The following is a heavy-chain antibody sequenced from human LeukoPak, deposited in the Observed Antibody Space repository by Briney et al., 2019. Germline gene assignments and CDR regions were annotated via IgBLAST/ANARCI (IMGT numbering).Heavy chain of an antibody. J-gene: IGHJ3*02. Sequence: ASVKVSCKASGYTFTSYYMHWVRQAPGQGLEWMGIINPSGGSTSYAQKFQGRVTMTRDTSTSTVYMELSSLRSEDTAVYYCARDRRIPTGTTWGYAFDIWGQGTMVTVSS. CDR2: INPSGGST. D-gene: IGHD1-7*01. CDR3: ARDRRIPTGTTWGYAFDI. V-gene: IGHV1-46*01. CDR1: GYTFTSYY.